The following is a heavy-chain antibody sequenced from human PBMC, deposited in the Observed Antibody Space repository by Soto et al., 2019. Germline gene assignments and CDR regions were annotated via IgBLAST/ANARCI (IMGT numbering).Heavy chain of an antibody. J-gene: IGHJ4*02. D-gene: IGHD3-10*01. CDR1: GFTFSSYG. V-gene: IGHV3-30*18. Sequence: QVQLVESGGGVVQPGRSLRLSCAASGFTFSSYGMHWVRQAPGKGLEWVAVIIYDGSTKYYADSVKGRFTISRDNSQSTLYMEIHGLRAEDTGLYYCAEDRLGAGVRGYFDSWGQGTLFTVSS. CDR3: AEDRLGAGVRGYFDS. CDR2: IIYDGSTK.